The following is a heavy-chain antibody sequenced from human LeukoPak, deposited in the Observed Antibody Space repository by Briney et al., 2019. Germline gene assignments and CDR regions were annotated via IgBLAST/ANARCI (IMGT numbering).Heavy chain of an antibody. D-gene: IGHD5-18*01. CDR2: IYYSGST. V-gene: IGHV4-59*01. Sequence: SETLSLTCTVSGRSISSYYWRWIRQPPGKGLEWIGDIYYSGSTSYNSSLQSRVTISIDTSKKQLSLKLSSVTAADTALYYCARDRDTAILPAGGFDSWGQGTLVTVSS. J-gene: IGHJ4*02. CDR3: ARDRDTAILPAGGFDS. CDR1: GRSISSYY.